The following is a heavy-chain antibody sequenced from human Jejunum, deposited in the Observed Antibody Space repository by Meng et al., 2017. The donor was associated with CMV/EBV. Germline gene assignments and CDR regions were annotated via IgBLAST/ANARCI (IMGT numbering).Heavy chain of an antibody. CDR2: MSYDGNNQ. J-gene: IGHJ4*02. CDR1: GFSFRNYA. Sequence: SGFSFRNYALHWVRQAAGKGLEWVAVMSYDGNNQYFADSVKGRFTLSRDNSKNTVYLQMNSLRPEDTAVYYCARDDYGDAGAYFDYWGQGTLVTVSS. V-gene: IGHV3-30-3*01. CDR3: ARDDYGDAGAYFDY. D-gene: IGHD4-17*01.